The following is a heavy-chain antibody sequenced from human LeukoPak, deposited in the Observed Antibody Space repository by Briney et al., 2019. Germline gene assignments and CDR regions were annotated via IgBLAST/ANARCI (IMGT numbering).Heavy chain of an antibody. V-gene: IGHV4-31*03. CDR2: IYYSGST. CDR3: ARVAVAGTNFDY. D-gene: IGHD6-19*01. J-gene: IGHJ4*02. Sequence: PSETLSLTCTVSGGSISSGGYYWSWIRQHPGKGLEWIGYIYYSGSTYYNPSLKSRVTISVDKSKNQFSLKLSSVTAADTAVYYCARVAVAGTNFDYWGQGTLVTVSS. CDR1: GGSISSGGYY.